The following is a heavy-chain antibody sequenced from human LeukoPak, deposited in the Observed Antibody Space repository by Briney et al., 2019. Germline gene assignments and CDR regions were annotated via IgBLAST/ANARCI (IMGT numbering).Heavy chain of an antibody. J-gene: IGHJ4*02. CDR3: ARVGNSGSYYYFDY. CDR1: GYTFTGYY. Sequence: ASVKVSCKASGYTFTGYYMHWVRQAPGQGLEWMGWVNPNSGGTNFAQKFQGRVTMTRDTSISTAYMELSRLRSDDTAVYYCARVGNSGSYYYFDYWGQGTLVTVSS. D-gene: IGHD1-26*01. CDR2: VNPNSGGT. V-gene: IGHV1-2*02.